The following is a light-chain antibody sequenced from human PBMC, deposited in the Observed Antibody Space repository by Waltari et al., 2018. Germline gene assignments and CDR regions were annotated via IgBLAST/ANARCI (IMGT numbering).Light chain of an antibody. Sequence: SALTQPRSVSGSPGQSVTISCTGTTNDLGSYHYVSWYQQHPGKAPKLIILDVTKRPSGVPDRLSGSKSGNTASLTISGLRAEDEAEYYCCSYAGSYTWVFGGGTKLTVV. CDR2: DVT. J-gene: IGLJ3*02. CDR3: CSYAGSYTWV. V-gene: IGLV2-11*01. CDR1: TNDLGSYHY.